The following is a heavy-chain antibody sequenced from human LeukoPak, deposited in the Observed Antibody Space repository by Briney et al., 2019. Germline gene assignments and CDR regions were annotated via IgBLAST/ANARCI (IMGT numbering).Heavy chain of an antibody. CDR2: IKQDGSEK. V-gene: IGHV3-7*01. Sequence: PGGSLRLSCAASGFTFSSYWMSWVRQAPGKGLEWVANIKQDGSEKYYVDSVKGRFTISRDNAKNSLYLQMNSLRVEDTAVYYCARDGDYHYDWYFDLWGRGTLVTVSS. D-gene: IGHD4-17*01. CDR3: ARDGDYHYDWYFDL. CDR1: GFTFSSYW. J-gene: IGHJ2*01.